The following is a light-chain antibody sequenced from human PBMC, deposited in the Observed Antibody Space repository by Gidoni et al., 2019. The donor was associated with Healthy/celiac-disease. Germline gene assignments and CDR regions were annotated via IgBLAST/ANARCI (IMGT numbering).Light chain of an antibody. J-gene: IGKJ4*01. Sequence: DIQITQSPSPLSASVGDRVTIPCRASQSISSRLAWDQQKPGKAPKLLLYCASSLESGVPSKVNGSGSGARFTLNIRHIRPCGFGTYYCQQYSNYSFTFGGGTKVEIK. V-gene: IGKV1-5*01. CDR3: QQYSNYSFT. CDR2: CAS. CDR1: QSISSR.